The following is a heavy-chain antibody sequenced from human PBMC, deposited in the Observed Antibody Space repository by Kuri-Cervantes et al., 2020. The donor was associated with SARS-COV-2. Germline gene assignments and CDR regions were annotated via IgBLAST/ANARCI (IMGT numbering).Heavy chain of an antibody. CDR3: ARLPTVTTPHYYYYYMDV. CDR2: ISSSSSYI. V-gene: IGHV3-21*01. D-gene: IGHD4-11*01. Sequence: GGSLRLSCAASGFTFSSYSMNWVRQAPGKGLEWVSSISSSSSYIYYADSVKGRFTISRDNAKNSLYLQMNSLRAEDTAVYYCARLPTVTTPHYYYYYMDVWGQGTTVTVSS. J-gene: IGHJ6*03. CDR1: GFTFSSYS.